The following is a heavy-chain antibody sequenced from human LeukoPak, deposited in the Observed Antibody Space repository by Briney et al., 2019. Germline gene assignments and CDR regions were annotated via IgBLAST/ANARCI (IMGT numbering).Heavy chain of an antibody. Sequence: GGSLRLSCAASGFTFSSYSMNWVRQAPGKGLEWVSYISSSSSYIYYADSVKGRFTISRDNAKNSLYLQMNSLRAEDTAVYYCARGGIVVVPAAFDYWGQGTLVTVSS. V-gene: IGHV3-21*05. CDR1: GFTFSSYS. J-gene: IGHJ4*02. CDR3: ARGGIVVVPAAFDY. CDR2: ISSSSSYI. D-gene: IGHD2-2*01.